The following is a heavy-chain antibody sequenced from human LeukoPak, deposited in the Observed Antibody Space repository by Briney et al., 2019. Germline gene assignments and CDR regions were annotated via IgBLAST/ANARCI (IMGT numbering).Heavy chain of an antibody. Sequence: RASVMVSCKASGGTFSSYTISWVRQAPGQGLEWMGRIIPILGIANYAQKFQGRVTITADKSTSTAYMELSSLRSEDTAVYYCARDNVPAATPYYFDYWGQGTLVTVSS. J-gene: IGHJ4*02. D-gene: IGHD2-2*02. CDR3: ARDNVPAATPYYFDY. CDR1: GGTFSSYT. V-gene: IGHV1-69*04. CDR2: IIPILGIA.